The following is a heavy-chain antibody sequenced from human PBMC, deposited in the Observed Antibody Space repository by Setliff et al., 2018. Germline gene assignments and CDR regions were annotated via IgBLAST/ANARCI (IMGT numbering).Heavy chain of an antibody. CDR1: GGSVRSHY. CDR2: IYTSGST. D-gene: IGHD2-2*01. Sequence: SETLSLTCTVSGGSVRSHYWSWIRHSPGKGLEWIGHIYTSGSTNYNPSLKSRVTISVDTSKNQFSLKLSSVTAADTAVYYCARTSTARYFDLWGRGTLVTVS. V-gene: IGHV4-4*08. CDR3: ARTSTARYFDL. J-gene: IGHJ2*01.